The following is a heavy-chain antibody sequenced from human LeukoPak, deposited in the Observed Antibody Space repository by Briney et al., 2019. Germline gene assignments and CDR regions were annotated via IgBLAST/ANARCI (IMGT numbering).Heavy chain of an antibody. V-gene: IGHV4-59*01. CDR1: GGSISSYY. D-gene: IGHD4-17*01. Sequence: SETLSLTCTVSGGSISSYYWSWIRQPPGEGLEWIGYIYYSGSTNYNPSLKSRVTISVDTSKSQFSLKLSSVTAADTAVYYCARENSYGDHVGWFDPWGQGTLVTVSS. CDR2: IYYSGST. J-gene: IGHJ5*02. CDR3: ARENSYGDHVGWFDP.